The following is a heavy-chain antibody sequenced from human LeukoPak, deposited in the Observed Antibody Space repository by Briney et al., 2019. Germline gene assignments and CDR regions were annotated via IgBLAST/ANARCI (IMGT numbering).Heavy chain of an antibody. CDR1: GFNFSNSG. Sequence: GGSLRLSCAASGFNFSNSGMNWVRQAPGKGLEWVSSISSSSSHIYHADSVKGRFTISRDNAKNSLYLQMNSLRAEDTAVYYCARILRYYYYMDVWGKGTTVTVSS. CDR3: ARILRYYYYMDV. D-gene: IGHD3-10*01. CDR2: ISSSSSHI. J-gene: IGHJ6*03. V-gene: IGHV3-21*06.